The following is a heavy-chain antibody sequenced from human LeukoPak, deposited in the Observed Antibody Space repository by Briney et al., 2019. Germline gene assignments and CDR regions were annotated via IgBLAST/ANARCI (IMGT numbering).Heavy chain of an antibody. V-gene: IGHV4-34*01. CDR2: INHSGST. D-gene: IGHD3-22*01. CDR1: GGSFSGYY. CDR3: ARGPHDYYDSSGYYSRYYYYGMDV. Sequence: SETLSLTCAVYGGSFSGYYWSWIRQPPGKGLEWIGEINHSGSTNYNPSRKSRVTISVDTSKNQFPLKLNSVTAADTAVYYCARGPHDYYDSSGYYSRYYYYGMDVWGQGTTVTVSS. J-gene: IGHJ6*02.